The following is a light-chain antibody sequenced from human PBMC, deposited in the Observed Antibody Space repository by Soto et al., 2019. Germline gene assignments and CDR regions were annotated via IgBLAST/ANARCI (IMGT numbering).Light chain of an antibody. CDR1: SSDVGGYNY. CDR2: DVS. J-gene: IGLJ1*01. V-gene: IGLV2-14*01. CDR3: SSYTSSSTLYV. Sequence: QSVLTQPASVSGSPGQSITISCTGTSSDVGGYNYVSWYQQHPGKAPKLMIYDVSNRPSGVSNRFSGSKSGNTASLTIFGLQVEAEADYYCSSYTSSSTLYVFGTGTKVTVL.